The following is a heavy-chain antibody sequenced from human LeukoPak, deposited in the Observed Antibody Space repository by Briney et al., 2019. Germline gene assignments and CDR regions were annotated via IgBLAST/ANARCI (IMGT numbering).Heavy chain of an antibody. D-gene: IGHD1-26*01. Sequence: ASVKVSCKVSGYTLTELSMHWVRQAPGKGLEWMGGFDPEDGETIYAQKFQGRVTMTEDTSTDTAYMELSSLRSEDTAVYYCATDEGIVGATSMFDYWGQGTLVTVCS. V-gene: IGHV1-24*01. CDR3: ATDEGIVGATSMFDY. J-gene: IGHJ4*02. CDR1: GYTLTELS. CDR2: FDPEDGET.